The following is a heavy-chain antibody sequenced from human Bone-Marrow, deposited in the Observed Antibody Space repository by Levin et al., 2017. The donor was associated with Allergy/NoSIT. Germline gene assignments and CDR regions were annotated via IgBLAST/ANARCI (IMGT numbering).Heavy chain of an antibody. CDR1: GFTFSNAW. V-gene: IGHV3-15*01. CDR3: TTGPLGTPQLVPVDY. J-gene: IGHJ4*02. D-gene: IGHD6-6*01. CDR2: IKSKTDGGTT. Sequence: GGSLRLSCAASGFTFSNAWMSWVRQAPGKGLEWVGRIKSKTDGGTTDYAAPVKGRFTISRDDSKNTLYLQMNSLKTEDTAVYYCTTGPLGTPQLVPVDYWGQGTLVTVSS.